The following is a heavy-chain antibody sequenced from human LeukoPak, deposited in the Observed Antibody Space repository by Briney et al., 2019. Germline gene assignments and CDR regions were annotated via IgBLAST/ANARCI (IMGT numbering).Heavy chain of an antibody. V-gene: IGHV1-46*01. CDR2: INPSGGST. CDR3: ARPGDSSGYYSHYFDY. D-gene: IGHD3-22*01. CDR1: GYTFTSYY. J-gene: IGHJ4*02. Sequence: ASVKVSCKASGYTFTSYYMHWVRQAPGQGLEWMGIINPSGGSTSYAQKFQGRVTTTRDMSTSTVYMELSSLRSEDTAVYYCARPGDSSGYYSHYFDYWGQGTLVTVSS.